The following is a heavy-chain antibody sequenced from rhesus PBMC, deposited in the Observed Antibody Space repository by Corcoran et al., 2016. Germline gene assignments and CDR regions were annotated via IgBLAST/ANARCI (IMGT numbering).Heavy chain of an antibody. CDR3: ARRDLTGDGFDF. Sequence: QVQLQESGQGLVKPSETLSLTCAVPGGPISGSSGWSSISQPPGKGLEWIGHIFGSLGSTYYNPSLKSRVTISRDTSKNQFSLKLSSVTAADTAVYYCARRDLTGDGFDFWGQGLRVTVSA. D-gene: IGHD3-9*01. CDR1: GGPISGSSG. V-gene: IGHV4S7*01. J-gene: IGHJ3*01. CDR2: IFGSLGST.